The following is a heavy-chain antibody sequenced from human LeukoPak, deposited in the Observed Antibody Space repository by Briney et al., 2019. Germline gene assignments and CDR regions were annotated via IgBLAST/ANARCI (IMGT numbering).Heavy chain of an antibody. CDR1: GGSISRGDYY. CDR2: IYYSGST. J-gene: IGHJ5*02. D-gene: IGHD3-10*01. V-gene: IGHV4-30-4*01. Sequence: PSQTLSLTCTVSGGSISRGDYYWSWIRQPPLKGLEWIGYIYYSGSTYYNPSLKSRVTISVDTSKNQFSLELSSVTAADTAVYYCARGDMVRGVIPPAWFDPWGQGTLVTVSS. CDR3: ARGDMVRGVIPPAWFDP.